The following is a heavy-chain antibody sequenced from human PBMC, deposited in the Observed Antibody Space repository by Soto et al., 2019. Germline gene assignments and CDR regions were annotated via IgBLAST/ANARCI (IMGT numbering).Heavy chain of an antibody. Sequence: QVQLVQSGAEVKKPGASVKVSCKASGYTFTSYDINWVRQAAGQGLEWIGWMNPNSGKAVYAQKCQGRVHMAGNTSISTAYMELSSLRSDDTAVYFCARGLVVVSATYWYFDLWGRGTLVTVSS. D-gene: IGHD2-15*01. CDR2: MNPNSGKA. CDR3: ARGLVVVSATYWYFDL. CDR1: GYTFTSYD. J-gene: IGHJ2*01. V-gene: IGHV1-8*01.